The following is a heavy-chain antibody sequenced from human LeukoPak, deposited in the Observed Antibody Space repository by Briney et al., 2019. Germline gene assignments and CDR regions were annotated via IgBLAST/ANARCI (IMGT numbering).Heavy chain of an antibody. V-gene: IGHV3-48*01. Sequence: GGSLRLSCAASGFTFSSYSMNWVRQAPGKGLEGVSYISSSSSTIYYADSVKGRFTISRDNAKNSLYLQMNSLRAEDTAVYYCASQYLGYCSGGSCFENDYWGQGTLVTVSS. CDR1: GFTFSSYS. J-gene: IGHJ4*02. D-gene: IGHD2-15*01. CDR2: ISSSSSTI. CDR3: ASQYLGYCSGGSCFENDY.